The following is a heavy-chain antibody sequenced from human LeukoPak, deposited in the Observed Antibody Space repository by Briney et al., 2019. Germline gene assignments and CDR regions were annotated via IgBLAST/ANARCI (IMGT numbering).Heavy chain of an antibody. CDR3: ARETIAAAGKGFDP. Sequence: GGSLRLSCAASGFTFISYSMNWVRQAPGKGLECVSSISSSSSYIYYADSVKGRFTISRDNAKNSLYLQMNSLRAEDTAVYYCARETIAAAGKGFDPWGQGTLVTVSS. CDR2: ISSSSSYI. CDR1: GFTFISYS. J-gene: IGHJ5*02. D-gene: IGHD6-13*01. V-gene: IGHV3-21*01.